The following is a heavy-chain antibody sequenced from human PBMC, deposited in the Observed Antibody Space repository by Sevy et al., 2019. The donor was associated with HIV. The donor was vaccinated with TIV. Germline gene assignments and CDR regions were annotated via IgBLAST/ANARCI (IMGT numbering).Heavy chain of an antibody. V-gene: IGHV3-11*01. D-gene: IGHD5-18*01. CDR1: GFTFSDYY. Sequence: GESLKISCAASGFTFSDYYMSWIRQAPGKGLEWVSYISSSGSTIYYADSVTGRFTISRDNAKNSLYLQMNSLRAEDTAVYYCARDRYTYGSYYFDYWGQGTLVTVSS. J-gene: IGHJ4*02. CDR2: ISSSGSTI. CDR3: ARDRYTYGSYYFDY.